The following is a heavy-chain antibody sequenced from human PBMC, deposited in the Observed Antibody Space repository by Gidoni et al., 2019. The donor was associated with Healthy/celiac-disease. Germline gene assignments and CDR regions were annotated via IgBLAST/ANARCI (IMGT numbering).Heavy chain of an antibody. Sequence: QVQLQESGPGLVKPSQTLSLTCTVSGGSISSGGYYWSWIRQNPGKGLEWIGYIYYSGSTYYNPSLKSRVTISVDTSKNQFSLKLSSVTAADTAVYYCARESTVVTPTDAFDIWGQGTMVTVSS. CDR3: ARESTVVTPTDAFDI. D-gene: IGHD4-17*01. V-gene: IGHV4-31*03. CDR1: GGSISSGGYY. CDR2: IYYSGST. J-gene: IGHJ3*02.